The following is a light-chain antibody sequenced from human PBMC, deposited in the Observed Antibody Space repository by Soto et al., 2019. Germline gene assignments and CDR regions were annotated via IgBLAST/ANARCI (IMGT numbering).Light chain of an antibody. CDR1: SGDIGDYKY. CDR2: DVS. CDR3: SSYTSTNFVI. J-gene: IGLJ2*01. V-gene: IGLV2-14*01. Sequence: QSALTQPASVSGSPGQSITISCTGSSGDIGDYKYVSWYKQHPGKAPKLMIYDVSNRPSGVSNRFSASKSGNTASLTISGLQAEDEADYHCSSYTSTNFVIFGGGTKLTVL.